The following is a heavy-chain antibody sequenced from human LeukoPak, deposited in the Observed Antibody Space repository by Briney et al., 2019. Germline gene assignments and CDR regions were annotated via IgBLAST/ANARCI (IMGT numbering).Heavy chain of an antibody. CDR2: ISGSGGST. CDR3: ARECSTYYDILTGYFHFDY. J-gene: IGHJ4*02. CDR1: GFTFSSYA. V-gene: IGHV3-23*01. Sequence: PGGSLRLSCAASGFTFSSYAMSWVRQAPGKGLEWVSAISGSGGSTYYADSVKGRFTISRDNSKNTLYLQMNSLRAEDTAVYYCARECSTYYDILTGYFHFDYWGQGALVTVSS. D-gene: IGHD3-9*01.